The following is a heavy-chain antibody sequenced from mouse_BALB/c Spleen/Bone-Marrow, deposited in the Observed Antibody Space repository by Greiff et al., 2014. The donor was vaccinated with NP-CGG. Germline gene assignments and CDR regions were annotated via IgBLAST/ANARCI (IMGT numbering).Heavy chain of an antibody. J-gene: IGHJ1*01. CDR2: IDPETGGT. CDR3: SRDYRYWYFDV. Sequence: SGAELVRPGASVTLSCKASGYTFTDYEMHWVKQTPVHGLEWIGAIDPETGGTAYNQKFKGKATLTADKSSSTAYMELRSLRSEDAAVYYCSRDYRYWYFDVWGQGTSVTVSS. V-gene: IGHV1-15*01. CDR1: GYTFTDYE. D-gene: IGHD2-14*01.